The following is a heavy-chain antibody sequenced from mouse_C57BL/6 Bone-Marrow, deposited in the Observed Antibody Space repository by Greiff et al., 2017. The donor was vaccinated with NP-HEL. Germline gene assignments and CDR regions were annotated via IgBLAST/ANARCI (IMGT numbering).Heavy chain of an antibody. CDR2: IYPGSGST. D-gene: IGHD2-5*01. V-gene: IGHV1-55*01. J-gene: IGHJ4*01. Sequence: QVQLQQPGAELVQPGASVKMSCKASGYTFTSYWITWVQQRPGQGLEWIGDIYPGSGSTNYNEKFTSKATLTVDTSSSTAYMQLSSLTSEDSAVYYCAYYYSKGDAMDYWGQGTSVTVSS. CDR3: AYYYSKGDAMDY. CDR1: GYTFTSYW.